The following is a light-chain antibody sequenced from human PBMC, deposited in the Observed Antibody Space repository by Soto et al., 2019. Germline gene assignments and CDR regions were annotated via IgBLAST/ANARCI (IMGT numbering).Light chain of an antibody. V-gene: IGKV3-11*01. Sequence: EIVLTQSPATLSLSPGERAALSCRASQSVSSYLAWYQQKPGQAPRLLIFDASNRATGIPDRFSGSGSGTYFPLTISSLEPADVAVYYCQQRSNWPPITFGQGTRLEIK. CDR1: QSVSSY. J-gene: IGKJ5*01. CDR2: DAS. CDR3: QQRSNWPPIT.